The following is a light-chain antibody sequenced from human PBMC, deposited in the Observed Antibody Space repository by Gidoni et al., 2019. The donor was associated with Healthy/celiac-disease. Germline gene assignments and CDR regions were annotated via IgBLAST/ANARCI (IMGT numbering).Light chain of an antibody. J-gene: IGKJ1*01. CDR3: QQYNSYPWT. CDR1: QIISSW. CDR2: KAS. Sequence: IQMTQSPSTLSTSVGDRVTITCRASQIISSWLAWYQQKPGKAPKLLIYKASSLESGVPSRFSCSGSGTEFTLTISSLQPDDFATYYCQQYNSYPWTFGQGTKVEIK. V-gene: IGKV1-5*03.